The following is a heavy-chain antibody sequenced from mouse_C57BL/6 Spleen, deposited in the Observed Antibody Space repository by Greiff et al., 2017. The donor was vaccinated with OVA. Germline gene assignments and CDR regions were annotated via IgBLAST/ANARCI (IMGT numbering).Heavy chain of an antibody. J-gene: IGHJ3*01. D-gene: IGHD1-2*01. CDR3: ARVAAKGSFAY. Sequence: QVQLKQSGPELVKPGASVKISCKASGYAFSSSWMNWVKQRPGKGLEWIGRIYPGDGDTNYNGKFKGKATLTADKSSSTAYMQLSSLTSEDSAVDFCARVAAKGSFAYWGQGTLVTVSA. CDR1: GYAFSSSW. V-gene: IGHV1-82*01. CDR2: IYPGDGDT.